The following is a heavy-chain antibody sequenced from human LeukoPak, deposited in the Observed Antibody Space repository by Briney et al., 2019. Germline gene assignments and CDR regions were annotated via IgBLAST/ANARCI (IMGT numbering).Heavy chain of an antibody. V-gene: IGHV3-7*01. CDR1: GFDFCSYE. Sequence: GGSLRLSCAASGFDFCSYEMNCVRQAPGKGLEWVANIKQEGSEKYSVDSVKGRFTTSRDNAKNSLYLQMNSLRAEDTAVYYCARELGVVYALGFDYWGQGTLVTVSS. CDR3: ARELGVVYALGFDY. J-gene: IGHJ4*02. D-gene: IGHD2-8*02. CDR2: IKQEGSEK.